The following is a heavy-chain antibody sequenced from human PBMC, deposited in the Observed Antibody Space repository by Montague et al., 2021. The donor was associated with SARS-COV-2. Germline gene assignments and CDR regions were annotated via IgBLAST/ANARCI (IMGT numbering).Heavy chain of an antibody. CDR3: ARVDSSGPGEY. Sequence: SETLSLTCTVSGGSLNNYFWSWIRQPPGKGLEWVGYISDSGSTKYNPSLQSRVTISVDTARNQFSLKLLSVTAADMAFYYCARVDSSGPGEYWGQGILVSVSS. D-gene: IGHD3-22*01. V-gene: IGHV4-59*08. CDR1: GGSLNNYF. J-gene: IGHJ4*02. CDR2: ISDSGST.